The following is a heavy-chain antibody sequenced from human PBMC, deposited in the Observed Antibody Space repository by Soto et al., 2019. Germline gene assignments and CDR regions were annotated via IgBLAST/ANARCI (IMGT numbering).Heavy chain of an antibody. J-gene: IGHJ6*02. D-gene: IGHD6-13*01. Sequence: PSETLSLTCTVSGGSISSGDYYWSWIRQPPGKGLEWIGYIYYSGSTYYNPSLKSRVTISVDTSKNQFSLKLSSVTAADTAVYYCARAGEAQQLVRDYYYGRAVGGQGTTVTVSS. CDR3: ARAGEAQQLVRDYYYGRAV. CDR1: GGSISSGDYY. CDR2: IYYSGST. V-gene: IGHV4-30-4*01.